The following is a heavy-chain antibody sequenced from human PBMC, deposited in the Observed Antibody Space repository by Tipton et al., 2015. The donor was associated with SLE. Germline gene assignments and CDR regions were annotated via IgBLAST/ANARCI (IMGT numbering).Heavy chain of an antibody. CDR2: VYRGGTTT. D-gene: IGHD3-10*01. CDR1: GYMFTTYG. V-gene: IGHV3-23*05. Sequence: QLVQSGAEVRRPGASVKVSCKASGYMFTTYGISWVRQAPGKGLEWVSAVYRGGTTTYYADSVKGRFTISRDSSENTLYLQMDSLRAEDTAVYFCAKGRDTMVRGIVGLDVWGKGTTVTVSS. J-gene: IGHJ6*03. CDR3: AKGRDTMVRGIVGLDV.